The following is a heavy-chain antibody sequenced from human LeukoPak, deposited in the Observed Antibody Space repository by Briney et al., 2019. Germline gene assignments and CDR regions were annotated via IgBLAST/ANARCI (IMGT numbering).Heavy chain of an antibody. CDR2: ISNDGSNK. J-gene: IGHJ3*02. D-gene: IGHD1-14*01. CDR1: GFTFSSFG. Sequence: PGGSLKLSCAATGFTFSSFGIHWARQAPGKGLEWVAVISNDGSNKDYADSVKGRFIISRDNSKNALYLQMNSLRVEDTAVYYCARDRSGIYDAFDIWGQGTMVTVSS. V-gene: IGHV3-30*03. CDR3: ARDRSGIYDAFDI.